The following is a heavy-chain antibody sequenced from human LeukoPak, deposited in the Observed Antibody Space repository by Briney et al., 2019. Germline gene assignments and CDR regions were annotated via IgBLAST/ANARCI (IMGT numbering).Heavy chain of an antibody. CDR2: IYYSGST. D-gene: IGHD6-19*01. V-gene: IGHV4-59*01. CDR3: AFIAVAGTAV. CDR1: GGSFSGYY. Sequence: PSETLSLTCAVYGGSFSGYYWSWIRQPPGKGLEWIGYIYYSGSTNYNPSLKSRVTISVDTSKNQFSLKLSSVTAADTAVYYCAFIAVAGTAVWGQGTLVTVSS. J-gene: IGHJ4*02.